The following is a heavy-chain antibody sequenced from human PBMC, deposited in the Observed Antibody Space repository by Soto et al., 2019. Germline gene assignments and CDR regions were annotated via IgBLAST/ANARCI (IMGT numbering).Heavy chain of an antibody. Sequence: SETLSLTCTVSGGSISSNYWTWIRQPPGKGLEWIGYVYNSGSTNYNPCLKSRVTISEDTSKSQFSLKVNSMTAADTAVYYCAKVFYYYDSSGYYYFDYWGQGTLVTVSS. CDR1: GGSISSNY. D-gene: IGHD3-22*01. J-gene: IGHJ4*02. CDR3: AKVFYYYDSSGYYYFDY. CDR2: VYNSGST. V-gene: IGHV4-59*01.